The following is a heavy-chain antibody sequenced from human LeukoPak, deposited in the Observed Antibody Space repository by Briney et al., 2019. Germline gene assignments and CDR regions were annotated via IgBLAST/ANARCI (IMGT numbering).Heavy chain of an antibody. V-gene: IGHV4-39*07. CDR2: IYYSGST. D-gene: IGHD3-16*01. CDR3: ARDNDSRDPPHFDY. CDR1: GGSISSSSYY. J-gene: IGHJ4*02. Sequence: SETLSLTCTVSGGSISSSSYYWGWIRQPPGRGLEWIGSIYYSGSTYYNPSLKSRVTISVDTSKNQFSLKLSSVTAADTAVYYCARDNDSRDPPHFDYWGQGTLVTVSS.